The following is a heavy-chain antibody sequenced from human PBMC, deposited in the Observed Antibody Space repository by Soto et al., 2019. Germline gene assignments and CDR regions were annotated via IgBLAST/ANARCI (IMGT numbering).Heavy chain of an antibody. CDR3: ARRRIMITFGGVIVIPHFDY. CDR1: GGTFSSYA. D-gene: IGHD3-16*02. J-gene: IGHJ4*02. CDR2: IIPIFGTA. V-gene: IGHV1-69*13. Sequence: SVKVSCKASGGTFSSYAISWVRQAPGQGLEWMGGIIPIFGTANYAQKFQGRVTITADESTSTAYMELSSLRSEDTAVYYCARRRIMITFGGVIVIPHFDYWGQGTLVTVSS.